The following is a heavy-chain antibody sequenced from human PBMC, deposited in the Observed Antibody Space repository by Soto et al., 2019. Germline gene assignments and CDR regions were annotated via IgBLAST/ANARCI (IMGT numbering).Heavy chain of an antibody. CDR2: ISTTGGST. Sequence: EVQLLESGGGLVKPGGSLRLSCTASGFTFNNNGMSWVRQAPGKGLEWVSPISTTGGSTYYADSVKGRFTISRDNSKNTLYVQMNSLRAEDTAVYYCARDRGYCSGGSCYGCFDLWGRGTLVTVSS. CDR1: GFTFNNNG. CDR3: ARDRGYCSGGSCYGCFDL. V-gene: IGHV3-23*01. D-gene: IGHD2-15*01. J-gene: IGHJ2*01.